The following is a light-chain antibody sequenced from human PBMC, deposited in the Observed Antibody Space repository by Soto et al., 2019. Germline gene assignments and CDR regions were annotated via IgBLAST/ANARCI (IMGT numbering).Light chain of an antibody. Sequence: EIVLTQSPATLSLSPGERASLSCRASQSVSVYVAWYQQRPGQAPRLPSYDSSNRVPGIPARFSGSGSGTDFTLTINNLEPDDFAVYYCQQRSNWRWTTFGPGTRVDIK. CDR3: QQRSNWRWTT. V-gene: IGKV3-11*01. J-gene: IGKJ1*01. CDR2: DSS. CDR1: QSVSVY.